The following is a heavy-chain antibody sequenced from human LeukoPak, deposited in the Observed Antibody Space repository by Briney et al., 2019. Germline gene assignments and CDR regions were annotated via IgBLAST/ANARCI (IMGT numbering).Heavy chain of an antibody. D-gene: IGHD3-3*01. CDR1: ASVFSRLT. J-gene: IGHJ5*01. CDR3: ASPIHGSTSDSEGYYPKWFDP. CDR2: VSISSIFF. V-gene: IGHV3-21*01. Sequence: PGGSLLFSCSAAASVFSRLTMNWFRQRPGTGLERVSSVSISSIFFFSSVSGTRRFNITRNNAKTSLFLDMTTLRDEDTAVYYCASPIHGSTSDSEGYYPKWFDPWGQGTVVTVSS.